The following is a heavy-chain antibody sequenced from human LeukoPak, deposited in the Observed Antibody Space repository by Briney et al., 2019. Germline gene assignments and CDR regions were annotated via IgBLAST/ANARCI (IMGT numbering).Heavy chain of an antibody. CDR2: INPSGGST. J-gene: IGHJ5*02. Sequence: GASVKVSCKASGYTFTSYYMHWVRQAPGQGLEWVGIINPSGGSTSYAQKFQGRVTMTRDTSTSTVYMELSSLRSEDTAVYYCARANVDTAMVTVYNWFDPWGQGTLVTVSS. D-gene: IGHD5-18*01. V-gene: IGHV1-46*01. CDR1: GYTFTSYY. CDR3: ARANVDTAMVTVYNWFDP.